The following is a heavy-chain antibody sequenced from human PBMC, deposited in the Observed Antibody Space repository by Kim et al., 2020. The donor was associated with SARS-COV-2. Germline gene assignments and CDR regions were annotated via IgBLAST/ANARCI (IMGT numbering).Heavy chain of an antibody. CDR2: ISGSGVRT. J-gene: IGHJ4*02. CDR1: GFTFSTYA. Sequence: GGSLRLSCAASGFTFSTYAMSWARQAPGKGLEWVSTISGSGVRTHYADSVKGRFTISRDNSRNTLFLQMNSLRDEDTAVYYCDASDYWRQGSLVTVSS. CDR3: DASDY. V-gene: IGHV3-23*01.